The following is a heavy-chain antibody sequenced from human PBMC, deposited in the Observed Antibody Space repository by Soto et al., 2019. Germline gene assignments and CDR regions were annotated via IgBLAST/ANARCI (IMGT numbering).Heavy chain of an antibody. CDR2: IYYRGST. CDR1: GDSTSSGAYY. Sequence: SETLSLTCTVSGDSTSSGAYYWSWIRQHPGKGLEWIGYIYYRGSTYYNPSLKSRVTISVDTSKNQFSLKLSSVTAADTAVYYCATTGSGVAWRWFDPWGQGTQVTVS. J-gene: IGHJ5*02. V-gene: IGHV4-31*03. CDR3: ATTGSGVAWRWFDP. D-gene: IGHD2-15*01.